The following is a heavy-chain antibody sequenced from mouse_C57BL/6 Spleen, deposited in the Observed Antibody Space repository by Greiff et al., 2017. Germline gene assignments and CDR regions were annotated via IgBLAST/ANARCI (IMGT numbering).Heavy chain of an antibody. Sequence: VQLQQSGPELVKPGASVKISCKASGYSFTDYNMNWVKQSNGKSLGWIGNFHPYNDDTKYNEKFKGKATLTVEKSSSTVYLELSRLTSDDSAVYYCARRLREGYFDVWGTGTTVTVSS. CDR1: GYSFTDYN. V-gene: IGHV1-47*01. J-gene: IGHJ1*03. D-gene: IGHD2-2*01. CDR3: ARRLREGYFDV. CDR2: FHPYNDDT.